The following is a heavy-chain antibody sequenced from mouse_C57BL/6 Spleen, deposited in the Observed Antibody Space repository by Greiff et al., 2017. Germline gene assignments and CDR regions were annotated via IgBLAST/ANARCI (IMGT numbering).Heavy chain of an antibody. D-gene: IGHD1-1*01. V-gene: IGHV2-2*01. CDR2: IWSGGST. CDR3: DNSGHYGRCYVAY. Sequence: QVQLQQSGPGLVQPSQRLSITCTVSGFSLTSYGVHWVRQSPGKGLEWVGVIWSGGSTDDNAAFISRLSISKANSKRQVFFKMNSLQADDTAIYSCDNSGHYGRCYVAYWGQATLVTVSA. CDR1: GFSLTSYG. J-gene: IGHJ3*01.